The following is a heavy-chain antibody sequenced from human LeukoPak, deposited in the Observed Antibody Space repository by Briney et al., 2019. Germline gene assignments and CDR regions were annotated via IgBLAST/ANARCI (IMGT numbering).Heavy chain of an antibody. D-gene: IGHD2-2*01. J-gene: IGHJ6*03. V-gene: IGHV3-23*01. CDR1: GFTFEMYA. Sequence: GGSLRLSCAASGFTFEMYALSWVRQAPGKGLECVSSITGSGGSTHYADSVKGRFTISRDNSKNTLYLQMNSLRAEDTAVYYCAKNERCSRTSCSKYYYYYMDVWGKGTTVTVSS. CDR3: AKNERCSRTSCSKYYYYYMDV. CDR2: ITGSGGST.